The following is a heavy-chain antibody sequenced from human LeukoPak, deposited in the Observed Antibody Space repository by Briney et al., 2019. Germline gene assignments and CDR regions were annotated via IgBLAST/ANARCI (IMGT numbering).Heavy chain of an antibody. D-gene: IGHD4-11*01. CDR2: IKFDESEK. CDR3: ARGTSVSANNFDY. J-gene: IGHJ4*02. Sequence: GGSLRLSCVVSGFTFSNYWMSWVRQAPGKGLEWVANIKFDESEKYYVDSVKGRFTISRDNAKNSLYLQMNSLRAEDTAVYYCARGTSVSANNFDYWGQGTLVTVSS. V-gene: IGHV3-7*01. CDR1: GFTFSNYW.